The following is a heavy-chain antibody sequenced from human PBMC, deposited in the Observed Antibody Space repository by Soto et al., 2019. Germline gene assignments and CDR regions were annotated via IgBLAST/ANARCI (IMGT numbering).Heavy chain of an antibody. CDR2: IYSGGYT. J-gene: IGHJ4*02. CDR1: GFTVSNNY. CDR3: GAERGGGGY. D-gene: IGHD3-10*01. V-gene: IGHV3-53*01. Sequence: EVQLVESGGGLIQPGGSLRLSCAVSGFTVSNNYMSWVRQAPGKGLEGVSVIYSGGYTAYGDSVKGRFTISRDNSKNTLFLQINGLGAEGRAVFYWGAERGGGGYWGQGTLVTVSS.